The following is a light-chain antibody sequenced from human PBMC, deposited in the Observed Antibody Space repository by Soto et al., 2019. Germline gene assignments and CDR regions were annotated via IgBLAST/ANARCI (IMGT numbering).Light chain of an antibody. CDR3: QQSHIAPYT. V-gene: IGKV1-39*01. CDR1: QSIRTF. J-gene: IGKJ2*01. Sequence: DIQMTQSPSSLSASVGDRVTITCRASQSIRTFLNWYLQKPGKAPKLLIYGASILQSGVPSRFSGSASGTDFALTITNLQPEDFATYYCQQSHIAPYTFGQGTILEIK. CDR2: GAS.